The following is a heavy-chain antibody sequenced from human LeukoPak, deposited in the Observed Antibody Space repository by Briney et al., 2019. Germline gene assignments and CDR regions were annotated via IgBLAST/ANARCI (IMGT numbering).Heavy chain of an antibody. Sequence: NTSETLSLTCTVSGDSISSSTYYWGWIRQPPGKGLEWIGSIYYSGSTYYNPSLKSRVTISVDTSKNQFSLKLSSVTAADTAVYYCARQRGYSSYRPRRYYFDYWGQGTLVTVSS. CDR2: IYYSGST. CDR3: ARQRGYSSYRPRRYYFDY. J-gene: IGHJ4*02. D-gene: IGHD5-18*01. CDR1: GDSISSSTYY. V-gene: IGHV4-39*01.